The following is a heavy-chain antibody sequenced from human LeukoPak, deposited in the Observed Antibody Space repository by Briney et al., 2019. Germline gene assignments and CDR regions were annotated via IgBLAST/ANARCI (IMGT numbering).Heavy chain of an antibody. CDR3: ARVSSSTKLQESDY. CDR2: ISVYNGNT. D-gene: IGHD6-13*01. J-gene: IGHJ4*02. CDR1: GYTFTSYG. V-gene: IGHV1-18*01. Sequence: GASVKVSCKASGYTFTSYGISWVRQAPGQGLEWMGWISVYNGNTSYAQKLQGRVTMTTDTSTSTAYMELRSLRSDDTAVYYCARVSSSTKLQESDYWGQGTLVTVSS.